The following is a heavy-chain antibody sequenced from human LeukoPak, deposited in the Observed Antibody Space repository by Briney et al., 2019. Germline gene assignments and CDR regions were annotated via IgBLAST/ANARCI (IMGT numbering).Heavy chain of an antibody. CDR2: ISSSSSYI. CDR3: ARDLFYSSRWD. Sequence: GGALSLSCAASGFPFSSYSMNWVRQAPGTGLEWVSSISSSSSYIYYADSVKGRFTISRDNAKNSLYLQMNSLRAEDTAVYYCARDLFYSSRWDWGQGTLVTVSS. V-gene: IGHV3-21*01. J-gene: IGHJ4*02. CDR1: GFPFSSYS. D-gene: IGHD6-13*01.